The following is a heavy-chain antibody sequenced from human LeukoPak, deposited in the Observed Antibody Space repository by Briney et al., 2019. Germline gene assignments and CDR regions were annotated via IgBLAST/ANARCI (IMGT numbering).Heavy chain of an antibody. V-gene: IGHV4-39*02. CDR1: GDSISSNSYY. J-gene: IGHJ5*02. D-gene: IGHD3-10*01. Sequence: SETLSLTCTVSGDSISSNSYYWGWVRQPPGKGLKWIGSSYYSGSTYDNQSLKSRVTISVDTSKTQFSLKLNSVTAADTAVYYCARDRYYYGSGNYGVPNWFDHWGQGTLVTVSS. CDR3: ARDRYYYGSGNYGVPNWFDH. CDR2: SYYSGST.